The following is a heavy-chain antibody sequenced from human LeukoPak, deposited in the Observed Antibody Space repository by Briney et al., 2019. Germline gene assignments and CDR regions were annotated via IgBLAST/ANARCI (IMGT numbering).Heavy chain of an antibody. V-gene: IGHV3-74*01. Sequence: PGGSLRLSCAASGFTFSSYWMHWVRQAPGKGLVWVSRINSDGSSTSYADSVKGRFTISRDNAKNTPYLQMNSLRAEDTAVYYCARFGGGYYIETLNYYMDVWGKGTTVTVSS. CDR3: ARFGGGYYIETLNYYMDV. CDR2: INSDGSST. D-gene: IGHD3-3*01. J-gene: IGHJ6*03. CDR1: GFTFSSYW.